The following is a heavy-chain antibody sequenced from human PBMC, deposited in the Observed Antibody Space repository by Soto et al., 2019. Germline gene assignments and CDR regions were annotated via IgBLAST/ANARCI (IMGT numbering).Heavy chain of an antibody. Sequence: QVQLVQSGAEVKKPGSSVKVSCKASGGTFSSYTITWVRQAPGQGLEWMGRIIPILGIANYAQKFQGRVTITADKSTSTAYMELGSLRPEDTAVYYCANPPRYWGQGILVTVSS. CDR1: GGTFSSYT. J-gene: IGHJ4*02. V-gene: IGHV1-69*02. CDR2: IIPILGIA. CDR3: ANPPRY.